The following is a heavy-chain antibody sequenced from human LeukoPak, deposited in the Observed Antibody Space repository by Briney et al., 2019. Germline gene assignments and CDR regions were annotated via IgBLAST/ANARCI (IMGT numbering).Heavy chain of an antibody. V-gene: IGHV7-4-1*02. Sequence: ASVKVSCKASGYTFTSYAMNWVRQAPGQGLEWMGWINTNTGNPTYAQGFTGRFVFSLDSAVSTAYLQLSSIKAEDTAVYYCARTGQQLVRALDYWGQGTLVTVSS. CDR3: ARTGQQLVRALDY. D-gene: IGHD6-13*01. J-gene: IGHJ4*02. CDR2: INTNTGNP. CDR1: GYTFTSYA.